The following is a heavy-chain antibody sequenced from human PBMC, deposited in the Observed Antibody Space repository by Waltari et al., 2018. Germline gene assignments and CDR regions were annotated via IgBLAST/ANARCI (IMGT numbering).Heavy chain of an antibody. V-gene: IGHV4-39*01. Sequence: QLQLQESGPGLVKPSETLSLTCTVSGGSVNNNNYYWAWIRQPPGKGLEWIGSVFFSGSTFYSPSLKSRVTISIDTSKNQFSLNLNSVAAVDTAVYYCARVINWSYHSWGQGTLVTVSS. CDR3: ARVINWSYHS. D-gene: IGHD1-7*01. CDR1: GGSVNNNNYY. CDR2: VFFSGST. J-gene: IGHJ4*02.